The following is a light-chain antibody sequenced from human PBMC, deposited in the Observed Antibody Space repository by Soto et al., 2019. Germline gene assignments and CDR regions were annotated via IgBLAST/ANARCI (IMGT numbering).Light chain of an antibody. CDR2: LNSDGSH. Sequence: QLVLTQSPSASASLGASVKLTCTLDSGHRTYIIAWHQQQPERGPRYLMRLNSDGSHTKGDGIPDRFSGSSSGAERYLTISSLQSEDEADYYCQTWGTGVRVFGGGTKLTVL. CDR3: QTWGTGVRV. J-gene: IGLJ2*01. V-gene: IGLV4-69*01. CDR1: SGHRTYI.